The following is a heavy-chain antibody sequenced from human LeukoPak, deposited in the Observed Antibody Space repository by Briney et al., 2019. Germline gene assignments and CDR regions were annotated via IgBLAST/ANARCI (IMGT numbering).Heavy chain of an antibody. CDR1: GYTFTGYY. V-gene: IGHV1-2*02. D-gene: IGHD2-21*02. J-gene: IGHJ4*02. Sequence: ASVKVSCKASGYTFTGYYMHWVRQAPGQGLEWMGWINPNSGGTNYAQKFQGRVTMTRDTSISTAYMELSRLRSDDTAVYYCARVAYCGGDCYGPFDYWGQGTLVTVSS. CDR3: ARVAYCGGDCYGPFDY. CDR2: INPNSGGT.